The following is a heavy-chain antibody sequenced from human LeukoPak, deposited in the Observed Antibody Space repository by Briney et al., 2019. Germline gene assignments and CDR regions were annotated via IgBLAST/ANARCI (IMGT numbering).Heavy chain of an antibody. CDR2: IKEDGSEK. D-gene: IGHD5-24*01. CDR3: AKSGYNRFDY. CDR1: GFRFNREY. J-gene: IGHJ4*02. V-gene: IGHV3-7*03. Sequence: PGGSLRLSCAASGFRFNREYMTWVRQAPGRGLEWVANIKEDGSEKYYVDSVKGRFTISRDNAKNSLYLQMNSLRDEDTAVYYCAKSGYNRFDYWGQGTLVTVSS.